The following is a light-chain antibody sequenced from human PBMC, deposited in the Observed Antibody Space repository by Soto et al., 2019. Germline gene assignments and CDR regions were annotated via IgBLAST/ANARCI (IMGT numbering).Light chain of an antibody. J-gene: IGLJ2*01. CDR1: SSDVGGYNY. CDR3: AAWDDSLNGPV. V-gene: IGLV2-8*01. CDR2: EVN. Sequence: QSVLTQPPSASGSPGQSVAISCTGISSDVGGYNYVSWYQQHPGKAPKLMIYEVNKRPSGVPDRFSGSRSGTSASLTISGLQSDDEAEYHCAAWDDSLNGPVFGGGTKLTVL.